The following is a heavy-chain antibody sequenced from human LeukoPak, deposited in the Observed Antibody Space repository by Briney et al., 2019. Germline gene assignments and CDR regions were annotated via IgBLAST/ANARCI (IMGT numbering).Heavy chain of an antibody. CDR1: GFIFSDYY. J-gene: IGHJ4*02. D-gene: IGHD1-26*01. Sequence: PGGSLRLSCEASGFIFSDYYMTWIRQAPGKGLEWISYISTSGHMIYYADSVKGRFTISRDNAKNSLYLQMNSLRAEDTAVYYCGRDGSGSPDYWGQGTLVTVSS. V-gene: IGHV3-11*01. CDR2: ISTSGHMI. CDR3: GRDGSGSPDY.